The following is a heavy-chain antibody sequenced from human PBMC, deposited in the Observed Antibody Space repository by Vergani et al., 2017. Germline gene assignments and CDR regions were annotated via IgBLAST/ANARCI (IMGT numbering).Heavy chain of an antibody. CDR2: ISAYNGNT. Sequence: QVQLVQSGDEVKKPGASVKVSCKASGYTFTSYGISWVRQAPGQGLEWMGWISAYNGNTNYAQKLQGRVTMTTDTSTSTAYMELRSLRSDDTAVYYCARAKYCGGDCYTGAFDIWGQGTMVTVSS. CDR3: ARAKYCGGDCYTGAFDI. CDR1: GYTFTSYG. D-gene: IGHD2-21*02. J-gene: IGHJ3*02. V-gene: IGHV1-18*01.